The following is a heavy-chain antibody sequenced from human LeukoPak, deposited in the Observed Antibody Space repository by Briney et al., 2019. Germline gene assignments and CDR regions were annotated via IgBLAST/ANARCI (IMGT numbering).Heavy chain of an antibody. CDR3: ARARADGRDAFDI. CDR2: IIPIFGTA. Sequence: ASVKVSCKASGGTFSRYAISWVRQAPGQGLEWMGGIIPIFGTANYAQKFQGRVTIAADESTSTAYMELSSLRSEDTAVYYCARARADGRDAFDIWGQGTMVTVSS. V-gene: IGHV1-69*13. CDR1: GGTFSRYA. J-gene: IGHJ3*02.